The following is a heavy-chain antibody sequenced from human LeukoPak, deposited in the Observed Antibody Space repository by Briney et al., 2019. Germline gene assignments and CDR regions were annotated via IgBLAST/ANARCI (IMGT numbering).Heavy chain of an antibody. D-gene: IGHD2-2*01. J-gene: IGHJ6*03. CDR1: GGSFSGYY. CDR2: IYTSGST. Sequence: SETLSLTCAVYGGSFSGYYWSWIRQPAGKGLEWIGRIYTSGSTNYNPSLKSRVTISVDTSKNQFSLKLSSVTAADTAVYYCAREGYCSSTSCDAEYYYYYYMDVWGKGTTVTVSS. CDR3: AREGYCSSTSCDAEYYYYYYMDV. V-gene: IGHV4-4*07.